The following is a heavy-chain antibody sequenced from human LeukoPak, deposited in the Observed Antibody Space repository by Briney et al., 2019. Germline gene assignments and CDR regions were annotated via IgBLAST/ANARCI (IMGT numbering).Heavy chain of an antibody. CDR2: ISGSGGST. V-gene: IGHV3-23*01. Sequence: QPGGSLRLSCAASGFTFSSYGMSWVRQAPGKGLEWVSAISGSGGSTYYADSVKGRFTISRDNSKNTLYLQMNSLRAEDTAVYYCAKVHSGSFTFDYWGQGTLVTVSS. CDR1: GFTFSSYG. CDR3: AKVHSGSFTFDY. D-gene: IGHD1-26*01. J-gene: IGHJ4*02.